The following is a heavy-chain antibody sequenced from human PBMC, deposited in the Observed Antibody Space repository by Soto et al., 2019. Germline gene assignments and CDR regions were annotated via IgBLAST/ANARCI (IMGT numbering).Heavy chain of an antibody. V-gene: IGHV4-39*01. CDR3: ARALTLRIVVVPAAILDPFDP. CDR1: GGSISSSSYY. J-gene: IGHJ5*02. CDR2: IYYSGST. D-gene: IGHD2-2*01. Sequence: QLQLQESGPGLVKPSETLSLTCTVSGGSISSSSYYWGWIRQPPGKGLEWIGSIYYSGSTYYNPSLKSRVTISVDTSKNQFSLKLSSVTAADTAVYYCARALTLRIVVVPAAILDPFDPWGQGTLVTVSS.